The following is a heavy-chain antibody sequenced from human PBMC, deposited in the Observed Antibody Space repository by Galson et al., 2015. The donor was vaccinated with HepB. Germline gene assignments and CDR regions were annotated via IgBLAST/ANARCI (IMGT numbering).Heavy chain of an antibody. Sequence: QSGAEVKKPGESLKISCTGSGSSFTSYWIGWVRQMPGKGLEWMGIIYPGDSDTRYSPSFQGQVTISADKSISTAYLQWSSLKASDTVMYYCARLYYDSSGRLDGGAFDIWGQGTMVTVSS. J-gene: IGHJ3*02. CDR1: GSSFTSYW. CDR2: IYPGDSDT. CDR3: ARLYYDSSGRLDGGAFDI. V-gene: IGHV5-51*01. D-gene: IGHD3-22*01.